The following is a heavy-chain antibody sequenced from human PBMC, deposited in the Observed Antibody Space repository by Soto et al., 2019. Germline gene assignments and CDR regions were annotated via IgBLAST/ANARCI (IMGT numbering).Heavy chain of an antibody. CDR3: AKKGGDYDPLGYYYYMDV. CDR2: ISGSGGST. CDR1: GFTFSSYA. Sequence: GGSLRLSCAASGFTFSSYAMSWVRQAPGKGLEWVSAISGSGGSTYYADSVKGRFTISRDNSKNTLYLQMNSLRAEDTAVYYCAKKGGDYDPLGYYYYMDVWGKGTTVTVSS. D-gene: IGHD4-17*01. V-gene: IGHV3-23*01. J-gene: IGHJ6*03.